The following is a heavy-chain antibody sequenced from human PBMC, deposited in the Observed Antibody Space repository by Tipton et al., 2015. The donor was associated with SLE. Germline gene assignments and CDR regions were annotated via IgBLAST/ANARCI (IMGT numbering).Heavy chain of an antibody. V-gene: IGHV4-59*01. CDR1: GGSISSYY. CDR3: ARGSQGYCYFYGSMDV. J-gene: IGHJ6*03. Sequence: TLSLTCTVSGGSISSYYWSWIRQPPGKGLEWIGYIYYSGSTNYNPSLKSRVTISVDTSKNQFSLKLSSVTAADTAVYYCARGSQGYCYFYGSMDVWGKGTTVTVSS. CDR2: IYYSGST. D-gene: IGHD6-13*01.